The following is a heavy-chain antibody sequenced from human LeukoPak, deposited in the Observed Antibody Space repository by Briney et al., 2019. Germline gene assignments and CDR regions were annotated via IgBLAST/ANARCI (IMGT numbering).Heavy chain of an antibody. CDR3: ARDSNTYYYDSSGPPV. D-gene: IGHD3-22*01. Sequence: ASVKVSCKASGYTFTGYYMHWVRQAPGQGLEWMGWINPNSGGTNYAQKFQGRVTITRDTSISTAYMELSRLRSDDTAVYYCARDSNTYYYDSSGPPVWGQGTTVTVSS. CDR2: INPNSGGT. CDR1: GYTFTGYY. J-gene: IGHJ6*02. V-gene: IGHV1-2*02.